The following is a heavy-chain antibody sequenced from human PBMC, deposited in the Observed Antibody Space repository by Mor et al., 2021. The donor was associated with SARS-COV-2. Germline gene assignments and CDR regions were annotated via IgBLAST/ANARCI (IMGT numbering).Heavy chain of an antibody. Sequence: SRVTISVDTSKNQFSLRLSSVTAADTAVCYCARPNGVRAQYYFDYWGQGTLVTVSS. CDR3: ARPNGVRAQYYFDY. J-gene: IGHJ4*02. V-gene: IGHV4-39*01. D-gene: IGHD2-8*01.